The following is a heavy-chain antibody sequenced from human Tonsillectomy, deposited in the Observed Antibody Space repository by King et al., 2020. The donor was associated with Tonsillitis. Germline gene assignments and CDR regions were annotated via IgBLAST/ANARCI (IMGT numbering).Heavy chain of an antibody. V-gene: IGHV3-23*04. Sequence: VQLVESGGGLVQPGGSLRLSCAASGFMFRSYAMSWVRQAPGKGLEWVSTIGGSGGTTYYADSVKGRFTISRDNSKNTLYLQMNSLRAEDTSVYYCAKSYASSARNYHYYMDVWGKGTTVTVSS. CDR1: GFMFRSYA. J-gene: IGHJ6*03. CDR3: AKSYASSARNYHYYMDV. CDR2: IGGSGGTT. D-gene: IGHD3-22*01.